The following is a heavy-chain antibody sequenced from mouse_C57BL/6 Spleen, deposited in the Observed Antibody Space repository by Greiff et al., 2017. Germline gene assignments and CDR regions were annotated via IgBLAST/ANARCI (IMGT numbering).Heavy chain of an antibody. V-gene: IGHV3-6*01. Sequence: EVKLQESGPGLVKPSQSLSLTCSVTGYSITSGYYWNWIRQFPGNKLEWMGYISYDGSHNYNPYLKNRISITRYTSKNQFFLKLNAETTEDTATYYCARYDYDPYYFDYWGQGTTLTVSS. CDR2: ISYDGSH. J-gene: IGHJ2*01. CDR1: GYSITSGYY. D-gene: IGHD2-4*01. CDR3: ARYDYDPYYFDY.